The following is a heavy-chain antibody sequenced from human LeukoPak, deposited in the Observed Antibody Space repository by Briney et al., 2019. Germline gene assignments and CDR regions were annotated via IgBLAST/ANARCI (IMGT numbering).Heavy chain of an antibody. J-gene: IGHJ4*02. D-gene: IGHD3-22*01. CDR1: GFTFSSYA. CDR3: ARYYYDSSGYYGAFDY. V-gene: IGHV3-23*01. CDR2: ISGSGGST. Sequence: PGGSLRLSCAASGFTFSSYAMSWVRQAPGKGLEWVSAISGSGGSTYYADSVKGRFTISRDNSKNTLYLQMNSLRAEDTALYYCARYYYDSSGYYGAFDYWGQGTLVTVSS.